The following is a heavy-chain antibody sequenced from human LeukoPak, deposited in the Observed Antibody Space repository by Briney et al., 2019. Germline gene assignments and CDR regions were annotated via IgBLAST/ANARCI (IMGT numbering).Heavy chain of an antibody. D-gene: IGHD3-22*01. CDR2: IASKTDGGTT. J-gene: IGHJ4*02. CDR1: GLTVTNAW. V-gene: IGHV3-15*04. CDR3: TTDDPYYDIGGGDY. Sequence: PGGSLRLSCAASGLTVTNAWMNWVRQAPGKGLEWVGRIASKTDGGTTDYAAPVKGRFTISRDDSKNTLYLQMNSLKTEDTAVYYCTTDDPYYDIGGGDYWGQGTLVTVSS.